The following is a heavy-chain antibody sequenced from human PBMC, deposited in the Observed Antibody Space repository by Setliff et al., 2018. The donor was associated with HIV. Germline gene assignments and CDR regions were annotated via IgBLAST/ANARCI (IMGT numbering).Heavy chain of an antibody. Sequence: ASVMVSCKVSGYTLTELSRHWVRQAPGKGLEWMGGFDPEDGETIYAQKFQGRVTMTEDTSTDTAYMELSSLRSEDTAVYYCATSGYSSGWYVFDYWGQGTLVTVSS. J-gene: IGHJ4*02. D-gene: IGHD6-19*01. CDR2: FDPEDGET. CDR3: ATSGYSSGWYVFDY. CDR1: GYTLTELS. V-gene: IGHV1-24*01.